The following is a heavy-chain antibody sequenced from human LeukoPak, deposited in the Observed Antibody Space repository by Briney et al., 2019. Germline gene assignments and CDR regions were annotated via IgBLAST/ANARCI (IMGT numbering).Heavy chain of an antibody. J-gene: IGHJ4*02. V-gene: IGHV3-23*01. CDR1: GFTLSGYA. CDR3: VKLQPRDGYNYDYFDF. D-gene: IGHD5-24*01. Sequence: GGSLRLSCAASGFTLSGYAMAWVRQAPGKGLEWVSTFSGSTGNTHYADSVEGRFTIFRDNSKNTLYLQMGSLRAEDAAVYYCVKLQPRDGYNYDYFDFWGQGMLVTVSS. CDR2: FSGSTGNT.